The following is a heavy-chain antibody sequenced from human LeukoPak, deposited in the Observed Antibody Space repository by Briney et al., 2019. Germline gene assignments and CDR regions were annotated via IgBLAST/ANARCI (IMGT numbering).Heavy chain of an antibody. D-gene: IGHD3-22*01. Sequence: GGSLRLSCAASGFTFSSYDMHWVRQATGKGLEWVSAIDTAGDTYYPGSVKGRFTISRENARNSLYLQMSSLRAGDTAVYYCARVTSDSSGFAYYFDFWGQGTLVTVSS. CDR2: IDTAGDT. V-gene: IGHV3-13*01. J-gene: IGHJ4*02. CDR1: GFTFSSYD. CDR3: ARVTSDSSGFAYYFDF.